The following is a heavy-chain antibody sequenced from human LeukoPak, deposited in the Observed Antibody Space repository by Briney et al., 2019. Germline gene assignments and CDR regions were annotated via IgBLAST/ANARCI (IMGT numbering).Heavy chain of an antibody. V-gene: IGHV3-30*04. CDR2: ISYDGSNK. D-gene: IGHD1-26*01. CDR3: ARDLRYSGSSYFDY. J-gene: IGHJ4*02. CDR1: GFTFSNYA. Sequence: SGGSLRLSCAASGFTFSNYAMHWVRQAPGKGLEWVAVISYDGSNKYYADSVKGRFTISRDNSKNTLYLQINSLRAEDTAVYYCARDLRYSGSSYFDYWGQGTLVTVSS.